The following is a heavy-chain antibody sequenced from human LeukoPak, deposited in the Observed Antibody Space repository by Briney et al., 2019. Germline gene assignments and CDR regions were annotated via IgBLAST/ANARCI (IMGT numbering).Heavy chain of an antibody. Sequence: PGGSLRLSCAASGFTFRSHGMQWVRQAPGKGLEWVAVIWYDGSKTYYADSVKGRFTISRDNSRNTLFLQMNSLRAEDTAVYYCARACSGGNCYFTAFDVWGQGTMVTVSA. D-gene: IGHD2-15*01. J-gene: IGHJ3*01. CDR3: ARACSGGNCYFTAFDV. CDR2: IWYDGSKT. CDR1: GFTFRSHG. V-gene: IGHV3-33*01.